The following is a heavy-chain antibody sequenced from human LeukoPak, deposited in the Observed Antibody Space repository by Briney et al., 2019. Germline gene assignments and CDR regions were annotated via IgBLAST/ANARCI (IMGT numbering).Heavy chain of an antibody. CDR3: ARFDVVVLPATMEEVYYYFYMDV. V-gene: IGHV7-4-1*02. J-gene: IGHJ6*03. Sequence: EASVKVSCKASGYTFTKYAMNWVRQAPGQGLEWMGWINTNTGNPTYAQGFTGRFVFSLDTSVSTAYLQISSLKAEDTAVYYCARFDVVVLPATMEEVYYYFYMDVWGKGTTVTVSS. D-gene: IGHD2-2*01. CDR2: INTNTGNP. CDR1: GYTFTKYA.